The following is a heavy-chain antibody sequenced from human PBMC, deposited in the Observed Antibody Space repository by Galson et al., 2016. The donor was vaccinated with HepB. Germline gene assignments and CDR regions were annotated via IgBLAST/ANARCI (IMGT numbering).Heavy chain of an antibody. Sequence: SLRLSCAASGFTFSNYAMSWVRQAPGKGLEWVSGISGTGGTTYYADSVKGRFTISRDNSKNTLYLRMNSLRAEDTAVYYCARAYQYTLDYWGQGTLVTVSS. CDR3: ARAYQYTLDY. J-gene: IGHJ4*02. CDR2: ISGTGGTT. V-gene: IGHV3-23*01. D-gene: IGHD1-1*01. CDR1: GFTFSNYA.